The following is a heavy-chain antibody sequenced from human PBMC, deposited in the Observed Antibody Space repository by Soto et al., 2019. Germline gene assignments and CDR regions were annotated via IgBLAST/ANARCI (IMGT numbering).Heavy chain of an antibody. J-gene: IGHJ4*02. CDR2: ISYDGVHK. CDR1: GFTFSNYA. CDR3: ARALSGTVTHYTTDF. D-gene: IGHD4-17*01. Sequence: QVQLVESVGGVVQPGRSLRLSCAASGFTFSNYALNWVRQAPGKGLEWVAVISYDGVHKYYADSVKGRFTISRDNPKNTVYLQMDSLRPDDTATYYCARALSGTVTHYTTDFWGQGTLVIVSS. V-gene: IGHV3-30-3*01.